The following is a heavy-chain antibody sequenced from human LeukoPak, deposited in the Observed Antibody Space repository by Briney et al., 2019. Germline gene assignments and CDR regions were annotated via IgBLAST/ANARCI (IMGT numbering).Heavy chain of an antibody. CDR1: GFSFSNYA. CDR2: ISYDGSNK. D-gene: IGHD5-18*01. J-gene: IGHJ4*02. V-gene: IGHV3-30-3*01. Sequence: PGRSLRLSCAASGFSFSNYAMHWVRQAPGKGLEWVGVISYDGSNKYYADSVKGRFTISRDNSKNTLYLQMNSLRGEDTAVYYCARDSFGLDYWGQGTLVTVSS. CDR3: ARDSFGLDY.